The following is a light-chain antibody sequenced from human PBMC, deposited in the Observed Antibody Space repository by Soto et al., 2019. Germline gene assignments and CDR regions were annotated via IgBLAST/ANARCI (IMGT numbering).Light chain of an antibody. CDR3: SLYTSSSTFYV. CDR2: EVS. V-gene: IGLV2-18*01. Sequence: VLTQPPSASATPGQSVTISCSGGSSNIGNNLVNWYQQPPGTAPKLMIYEVSNRPSGVPDRFSGSKSGNTASLTISGLQAEDEADYYCSLYTSSSTFYVFGTGTKVTVL. J-gene: IGLJ1*01. CDR1: SSNIGNNL.